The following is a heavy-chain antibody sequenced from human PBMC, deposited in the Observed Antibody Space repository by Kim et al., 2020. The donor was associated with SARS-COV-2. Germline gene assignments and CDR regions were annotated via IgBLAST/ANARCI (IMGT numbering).Heavy chain of an antibody. CDR3: ARRAADFWSGDGWFDP. CDR2: INTNTGNP. Sequence: ASVKVSCKASGYTFTSYAMNWVRQAPGQGLEWMGWINTNTGNPTYAQGFTGRFVFSLDTSVGTAYLQISSLKAEDTAVYYCARRAADFWSGDGWFDPWGQGTLVTVSS. D-gene: IGHD3-3*01. CDR1: GYTFTSYA. V-gene: IGHV7-4-1*02. J-gene: IGHJ5*02.